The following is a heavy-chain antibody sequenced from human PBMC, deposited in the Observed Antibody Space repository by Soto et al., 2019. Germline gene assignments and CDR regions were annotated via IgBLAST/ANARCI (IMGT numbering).Heavy chain of an antibody. J-gene: IGHJ4*02. Sequence: QVQLMQSGAEVKKPGASVKVSCKPSGYTFTSYYIHWVRQAPGQGLEWMGIISPSGGSTRNAEKFQGRITMTRDTSTSTVYMELRSLRSEDTAAYYCARGAPMGYHYFDYWGQGTLVTVSS. CDR2: ISPSGGST. V-gene: IGHV1-46*01. CDR1: GYTFTSYY. CDR3: ARGAPMGYHYFDY. D-gene: IGHD3-16*02.